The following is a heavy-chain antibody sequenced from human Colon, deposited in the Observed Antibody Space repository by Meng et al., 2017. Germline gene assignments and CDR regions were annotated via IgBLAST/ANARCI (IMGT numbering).Heavy chain of an antibody. CDR3: ARDRVPGKY. Sequence: VELQESGQRLVRPSRPLPPTCTVSCGSVSSGTYYWSWIRQPPGKGLEWIGCIYYGGTTNYNPSLKSRVTISVDTSKNQFSLKLSSVTPADTAVYFCARDRVPGKYWGQGTLVTVAS. CDR2: IYYGGTT. D-gene: IGHD1-14*01. J-gene: IGHJ4*02. CDR1: CGSVSSGTYY. V-gene: IGHV4-61*01.